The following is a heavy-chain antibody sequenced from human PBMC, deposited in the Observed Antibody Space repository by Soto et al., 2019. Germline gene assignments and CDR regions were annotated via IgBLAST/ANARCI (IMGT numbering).Heavy chain of an antibody. Sequence: GGSLRLSCAASGFTFSSYDMHWVRQATGKGLEWVSAIGTAGDTYYPGSVKGRFTISRENAKNSLYLQMNSLRAEDTAVYYCARGQGSGSYYNENPTDQSGRDYYYYGMDVWGQGTTVTVSS. J-gene: IGHJ6*02. D-gene: IGHD3-10*01. CDR1: GFTFSSYD. CDR3: ARGQGSGSYYNENPTDQSGRDYYYYGMDV. CDR2: IGTAGDT. V-gene: IGHV3-13*01.